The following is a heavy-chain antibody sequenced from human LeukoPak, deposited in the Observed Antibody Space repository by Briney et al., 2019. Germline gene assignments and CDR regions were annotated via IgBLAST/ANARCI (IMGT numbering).Heavy chain of an antibody. CDR3: AREGIADDAFDI. CDR1: GGTFSSYA. CDR2: IIPIFGTA. Sequence: GASVKVSCKASGGTFSSYAISWVRQAPGQGLEWMGGIIPIFGTANYAQKFQGRVTITADESTSTAYMELSSLRSEDTAVYYCAREGIADDAFDIWGQGTMVTVSS. J-gene: IGHJ3*02. V-gene: IGHV1-69*13. D-gene: IGHD2-21*01.